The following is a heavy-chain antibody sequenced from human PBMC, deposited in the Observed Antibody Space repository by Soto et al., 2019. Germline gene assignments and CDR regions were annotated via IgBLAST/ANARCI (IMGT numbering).Heavy chain of an antibody. J-gene: IGHJ6*03. CDR3: ARDSGGYDPYYYYYYMDV. CDR2: TIPILGIA. V-gene: IGHV1-69*08. D-gene: IGHD5-12*01. CDR1: GGTFSSYT. Sequence: QVQLVQSGAEVKKPGSSVKVSCKASGGTFSSYTISWVRQAPGQGLEWMGRTIPILGIANYAQKFQGRVTITADKSTSTAYMELSSLRSEDTAVYYCARDSGGYDPYYYYYYMDVWGKGTTVTVSS.